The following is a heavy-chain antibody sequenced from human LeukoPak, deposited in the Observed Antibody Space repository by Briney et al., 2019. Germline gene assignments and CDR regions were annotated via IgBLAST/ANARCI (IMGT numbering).Heavy chain of an antibody. CDR2: ISSNGGST. J-gene: IGHJ3*02. CDR1: GFTFSSYA. Sequence: GSLRHSCAASGFTFSSYAMHWVRQAPGKGLEYVSAISSNGGSTYYANSVKGRFTISRDNSKNTLYLQMGSLRAEDMAVYYCAREGGGPYGGYVGGAFDIWGQGTMVTVSS. V-gene: IGHV3-64*01. CDR3: AREGGGPYGGYVGGAFDI. D-gene: IGHD5-12*01.